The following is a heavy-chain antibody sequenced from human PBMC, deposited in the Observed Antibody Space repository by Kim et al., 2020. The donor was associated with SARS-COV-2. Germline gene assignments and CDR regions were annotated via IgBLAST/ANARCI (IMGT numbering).Heavy chain of an antibody. CDR1: DASISSSSHL. CDR3: ARHIRGAAAVTGWFDP. CDR2: ISYTGST. D-gene: IGHD6-13*01. J-gene: IGHJ5*02. V-gene: IGHV4-39*01. Sequence: SETLSLTCTVSDASISSSSHLWGWVRQPPGKGLQWIGDISYTGSTAYNPSLRSRVTMSIDTSRTQFSLKLTSVTAADTAVFYFARHIRGAAAVTGWFDP.